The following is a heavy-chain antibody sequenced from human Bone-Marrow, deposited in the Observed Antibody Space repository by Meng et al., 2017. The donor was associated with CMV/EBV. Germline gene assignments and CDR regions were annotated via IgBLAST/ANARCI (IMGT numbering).Heavy chain of an antibody. J-gene: IGHJ4*02. CDR3: ARAMVRGVQRYFDY. CDR1: GGSISSHY. D-gene: IGHD3-10*01. CDR2: IYTSGST. V-gene: IGHV4-4*07. Sequence: VRLQESGPGLVQPSDTLSLTCTVSGGSISSHYWGWIRQPTGKGLECIGRIYTSGSTNYNPSLKSRVTMSVDTSKNQFSLKLSSVTAADTAVYYCARAMVRGVQRYFDYWGQGTLVTVSS.